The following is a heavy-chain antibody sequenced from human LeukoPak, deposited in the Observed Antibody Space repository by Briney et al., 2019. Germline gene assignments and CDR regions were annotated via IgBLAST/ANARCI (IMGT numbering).Heavy chain of an antibody. D-gene: IGHD3-10*01. J-gene: IGHJ6*03. CDR1: SDSIGIYY. V-gene: IGHV4-4*07. CDR2: IFTSGIA. CDR3: AREISGTYYNPLGYMDV. Sequence: SETLSLTCTLSSDSIGIYYWNWIRQPAGKGLEWIGRIFTSGIANYNPSLKSRVTMSVDTSKNQFSLTLSSVTAADTAVYYCAREISGTYYNPLGYMDVWGKGTTVTVSS.